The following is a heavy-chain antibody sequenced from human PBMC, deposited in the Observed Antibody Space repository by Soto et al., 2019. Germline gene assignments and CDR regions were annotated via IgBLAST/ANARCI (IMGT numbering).Heavy chain of an antibody. V-gene: IGHV3-30*18. CDR1: GFTFSSYA. CDR2: ISYDRSDK. J-gene: IGHJ4*02. Sequence: QVQLVESGGGVVQPGRSLRLSCAASGFTFSSYAMHWVRQAPGKGLEWVAVISYDRSDKYYADSVKGRFTISRDNSKNPLNLQMNSLRADDTAVYYCAKALGELSPESYDYWGQGPLITVSS. CDR3: AKALGELSPESYDY. D-gene: IGHD3-16*02.